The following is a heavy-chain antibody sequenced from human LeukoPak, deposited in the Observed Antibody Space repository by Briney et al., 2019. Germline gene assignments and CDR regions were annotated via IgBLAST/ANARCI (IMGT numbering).Heavy chain of an antibody. V-gene: IGHV1-46*01. CDR1: GYTFTSYY. J-gene: IGHJ1*01. Sequence: GASVKVSCKASGYTFTSYYMHWVRQAPGQGLEWMGIINPSGGSTSYTQKFQGRVTMTEDTSTDTAYMELSSLRSEDTAVYYCATDSGELPEWYFQHWGQGTLVTVSS. D-gene: IGHD1-26*01. CDR2: INPSGGST. CDR3: ATDSGELPEWYFQH.